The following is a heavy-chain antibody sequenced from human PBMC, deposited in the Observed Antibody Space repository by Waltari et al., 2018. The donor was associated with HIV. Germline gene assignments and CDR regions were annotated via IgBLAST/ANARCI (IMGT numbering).Heavy chain of an antibody. V-gene: IGHV1-2*02. J-gene: IGHJ4*02. Sequence: PGQGLEWMGWINPNSGGTNYAPKFQGRVTMTRDASFSTAYMELNRLTSDDTAMYYCARLRLNSGSYNLEVFDYWGQGTLVTVSS. D-gene: IGHD1-26*01. CDR2: INPNSGGT. CDR3: ARLRLNSGSYNLEVFDY.